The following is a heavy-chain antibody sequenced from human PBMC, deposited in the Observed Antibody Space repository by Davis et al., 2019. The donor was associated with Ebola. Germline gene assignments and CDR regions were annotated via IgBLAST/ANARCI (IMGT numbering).Heavy chain of an antibody. Sequence: SCTSSEITLRDYAMHWVRQAPGKGLEWLTFKRYNEIKKYYADSVQGRFTVSRDDSSNTMFLQMDSLRGEDTAVYFCARESSHAFDIWGQGTFVTVSS. CDR1: EITLRDYA. V-gene: IGHV3-30*02. J-gene: IGHJ3*02. CDR3: ARESSHAFDI. CDR2: KRYNEIKK.